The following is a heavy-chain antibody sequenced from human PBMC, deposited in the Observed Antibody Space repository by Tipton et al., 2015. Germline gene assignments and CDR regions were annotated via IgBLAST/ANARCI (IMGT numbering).Heavy chain of an antibody. CDR1: GRNFMDHG. CDR2: ILPIFGRA. V-gene: IGHV1-69*01. J-gene: IGHJ4*02. CDR3: ATVGIPGTSPGYFDF. Sequence: QSGPEVKKPESSVRISCKASGRNFMDHGISWLRQAPGQGLEWMGGILPIFGRATYAYHFQDRLTITADGSTRTVYMDLRTLRSNDTAVYFCATVGIPGTSPGYFDFWGQGSLVTVS. D-gene: IGHD1-20*01.